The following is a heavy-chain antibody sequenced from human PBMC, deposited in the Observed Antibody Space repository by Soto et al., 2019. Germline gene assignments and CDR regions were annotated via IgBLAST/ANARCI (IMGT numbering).Heavy chain of an antibody. CDR3: ARDSPNYCSGGSCYSNWFDP. J-gene: IGHJ5*02. CDR1: GGSISSYY. D-gene: IGHD2-15*01. Sequence: SETLSLTCTVSGGSISSYYWSWIRQPPGKGLERIGYIYYSGSTNYNPSLKSRDTISVDTSNNQFSLKLSSVTAADTAVYYCARDSPNYCSGGSCYSNWFDPWGQGTLVTVSS. V-gene: IGHV4-59*01. CDR2: IYYSGST.